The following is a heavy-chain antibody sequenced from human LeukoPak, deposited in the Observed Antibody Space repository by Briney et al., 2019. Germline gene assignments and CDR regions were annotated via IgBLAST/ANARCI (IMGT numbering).Heavy chain of an antibody. J-gene: IGHJ4*02. Sequence: GGSLRLSCAASGFTFDDYTMHWVRQAPGKGLEWVSLISWDGGSTYYADSVKGRFTISRDNSKNSLYLQMNSLRTEDTALYYWAKGVLRYFDWLPQGYWGQGTLVTVSS. CDR1: GFTFDDYT. V-gene: IGHV3-43*01. CDR3: AKGVLRYFDWLPQGY. CDR2: ISWDGGST. D-gene: IGHD3-9*01.